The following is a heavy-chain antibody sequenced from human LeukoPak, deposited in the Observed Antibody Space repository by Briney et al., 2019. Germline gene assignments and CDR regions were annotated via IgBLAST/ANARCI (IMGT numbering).Heavy chain of an antibody. V-gene: IGHV3-30*04. J-gene: IGHJ4*02. CDR1: GFTLSSYA. CDR2: ISYDGSNK. D-gene: IGHD1-26*01. Sequence: GRSLRLSCAASGFTLSSYAMHWVRQAPGKGLEWVAVISYDGSNKYYADSVKGRFTISRDNSKNTLYLQMNSLRAEDTAVYYCARDPQAGRWPGFDYWGQGTLVTVSS. CDR3: ARDPQAGRWPGFDY.